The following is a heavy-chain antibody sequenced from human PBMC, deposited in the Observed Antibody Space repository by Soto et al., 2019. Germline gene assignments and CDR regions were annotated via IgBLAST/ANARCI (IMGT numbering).Heavy chain of an antibody. CDR2: INHSGST. Sequence: PSETLSLTCAVYGGSLSGYYWSWIRQPPGKGLEWIGEINHSGSTNYNPSLKSRVTISVDTSKNQFSLKLSSVTAADTAVYYCARGRRYYYGSGSYYNSQLRHGYYYYMDVWGKGTTVTVSS. V-gene: IGHV4-34*01. CDR3: ARGRRYYYGSGSYYNSQLRHGYYYYMDV. D-gene: IGHD3-10*01. J-gene: IGHJ6*03. CDR1: GGSLSGYY.